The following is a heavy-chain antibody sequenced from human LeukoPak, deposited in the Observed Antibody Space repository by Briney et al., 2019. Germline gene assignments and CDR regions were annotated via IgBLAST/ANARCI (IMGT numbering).Heavy chain of an antibody. J-gene: IGHJ4*02. CDR2: INHIGTT. CDR3: ARDRGHRNFDY. CDR1: GGSFSAYY. V-gene: IGHV4-34*01. D-gene: IGHD1-14*01. Sequence: KPSETLSLTCSVYGGSFSAYYWSWVRQPPGKGLEWIGEINHIGTTNYNPSLKSRVTMSINTSKNQVSLNLSSVTAADTAVYYCARDRGHRNFDYWGQGTLVTVSA.